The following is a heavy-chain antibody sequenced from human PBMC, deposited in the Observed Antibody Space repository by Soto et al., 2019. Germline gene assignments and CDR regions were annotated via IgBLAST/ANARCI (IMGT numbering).Heavy chain of an antibody. CDR1: GGSISSSSYY. J-gene: IGHJ4*02. V-gene: IGHV4-39*01. CDR2: IYYSGST. Sequence: SETLSLTCTVSGGSISSSSYYWGWIRQPPGKGLEWIGSIYYSGSTYYNPSLKSRVTISVDTSKNQFSLKLSSVTAADTAVYYCARRSGDYYDILTGYYTRWFDYWGQGTLVTVSS. D-gene: IGHD3-9*01. CDR3: ARRSGDYYDILTGYYTRWFDY.